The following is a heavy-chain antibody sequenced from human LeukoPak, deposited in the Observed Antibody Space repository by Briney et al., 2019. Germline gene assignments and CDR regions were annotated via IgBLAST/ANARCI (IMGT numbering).Heavy chain of an antibody. CDR1: GFTFNTYG. CDR3: ARGVLRYSGRDAFDI. D-gene: IGHD3-9*01. V-gene: IGHV3-33*01. J-gene: IGHJ3*02. CDR2: IWYDGSSK. Sequence: PGGSLRLSCAASGFTFNTYGMLWVRQAPGKGLEWVAVIWYDGSSKYYADSVKARFTISRDNSKNTLYLQMNSLRAEDTALYYCARGVLRYSGRDAFDIWGQGTMVTVSS.